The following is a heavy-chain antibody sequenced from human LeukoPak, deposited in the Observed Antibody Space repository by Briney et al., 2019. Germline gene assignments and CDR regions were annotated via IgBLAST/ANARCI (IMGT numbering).Heavy chain of an antibody. CDR1: GFTINRYW. J-gene: IGHJ4*02. CDR3: GNQCTGGACPEH. D-gene: IGHD2-8*02. CDR2: VYQDGSVE. V-gene: IGHV3-7*01. Sequence: RGSLRLSCVGSGFTINRYWMTWVRQAPGKGLEWVANVYQDGSVENYVDSVKGRFTISRDNAKNTVYLQMNSLRAEDTAVYYCGNQCTGGACPEHWGLGTQVTVSS.